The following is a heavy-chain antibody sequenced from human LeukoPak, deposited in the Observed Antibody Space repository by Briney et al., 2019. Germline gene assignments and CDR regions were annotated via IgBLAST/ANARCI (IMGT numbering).Heavy chain of an antibody. Sequence: GGSLRLSCAASGFTFSSYGMHWVRQAPGKGLEWVAVIWYDGSNKYYADSVKGRFTISRDNSKNTLYLQMNSLRAEDTAVYYCAKEWFGELLSPFDYWGQGTLVTVSS. CDR3: AKEWFGELLSPFDY. CDR2: IWYDGSNK. J-gene: IGHJ4*02. D-gene: IGHD3-10*01. CDR1: GFTFSSYG. V-gene: IGHV3-33*06.